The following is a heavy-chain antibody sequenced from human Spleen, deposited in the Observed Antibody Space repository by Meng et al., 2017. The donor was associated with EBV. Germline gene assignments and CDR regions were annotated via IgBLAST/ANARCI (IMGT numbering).Heavy chain of an antibody. CDR1: GGTFINFA. J-gene: IGHJ4*02. CDR2: LIPMSDAP. Sequence: QRQLVQSGADVKKPGSSVKVSCKPSGGTFINFAISWVRQAPGQGLEWMGGLIPMSDAPHYAQKFQGRVTITADESTSTHYMDLSGLRSEDTAVYYCASESGRGFTPDYWGQGTLVTVSS. V-gene: IGHV1-69*01. D-gene: IGHD3-10*01. CDR3: ASESGRGFTPDY.